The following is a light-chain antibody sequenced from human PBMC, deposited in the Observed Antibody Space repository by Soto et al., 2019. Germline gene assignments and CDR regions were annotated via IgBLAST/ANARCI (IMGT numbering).Light chain of an antibody. Sequence: EIVLTQSPGTLSLSPGERATLSCRASQSVSSSYLAWYQQKPGQAPRRLIYGASSRATGIPDSFSGSGSVTDFTLTISRLEPEYFAVYYGQQYGSSPTYTFGQGTKLEIK. J-gene: IGKJ2*01. V-gene: IGKV3-20*01. CDR1: QSVSSSY. CDR3: QQYGSSPTYT. CDR2: GAS.